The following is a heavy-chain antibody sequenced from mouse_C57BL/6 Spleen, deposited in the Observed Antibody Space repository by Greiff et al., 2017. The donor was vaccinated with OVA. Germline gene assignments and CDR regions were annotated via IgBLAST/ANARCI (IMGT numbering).Heavy chain of an antibody. CDR3: APIYYGNYEDFDV. CDR1: GYTFTSYW. V-gene: IGHV1-64*01. Sequence: QVQLQQPGAELVKPGASVKLSCKASGYTFTSYWMHWVKQRPGQGLEWIGMIHPNSGSTNSNEKFKSKATLTVDKSSSTAYMQLISLTSEDSAVYYCAPIYYGNYEDFDVWGTGTTVTVSS. D-gene: IGHD2-1*01. CDR2: IHPNSGST. J-gene: IGHJ1*03.